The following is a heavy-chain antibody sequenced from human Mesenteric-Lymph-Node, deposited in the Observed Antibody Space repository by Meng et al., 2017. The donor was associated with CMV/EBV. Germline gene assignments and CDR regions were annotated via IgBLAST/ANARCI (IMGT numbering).Heavy chain of an antibody. Sequence: GGSISRSNWWRWVRQPPGKGLEWIGEIYHSGSTNYNPSLKSRLTISVDTSKNQFSLKLSSVTAADTAVYYCARGRRSYYGSGSHFDYWGQGTLVTVSS. J-gene: IGHJ4*02. D-gene: IGHD3-10*01. V-gene: IGHV4-4*02. CDR1: GGSISRSNW. CDR3: ARGRRSYYGSGSHFDY. CDR2: IYHSGST.